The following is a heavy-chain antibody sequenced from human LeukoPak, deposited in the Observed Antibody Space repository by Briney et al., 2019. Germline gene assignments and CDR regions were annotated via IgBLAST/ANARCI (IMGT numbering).Heavy chain of an antibody. Sequence: PGGSLRLSCAASGFTFNIYAMSWVRQAPGKGLEWVSSINDSGDITYYADSVKGRFTISRDNAKNSLYLQMNSLRAEDTAVYYCARDMVRGENYWGQGTLVTVSS. CDR3: ARDMVRGENY. CDR1: GFTFNIYA. CDR2: INDSGDIT. D-gene: IGHD3-10*01. J-gene: IGHJ4*02. V-gene: IGHV3-23*01.